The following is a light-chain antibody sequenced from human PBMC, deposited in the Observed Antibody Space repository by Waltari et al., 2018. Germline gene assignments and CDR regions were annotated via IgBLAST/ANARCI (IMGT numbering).Light chain of an antibody. V-gene: IGLV2-14*01. CDR1: DIAFGVADS. CDR2: EVS. CDR3: CSHTGIDTWV. J-gene: IGLJ3*02. Sequence: QAALTQPAPVSGSLGQSITISCTGTDIAFGVADSVSWYQQFPGEAPRLIIYEVSNRPSRISSRFYGSKSANTASLTISGLQPDDEADYFCCSHTGIDTWVFGGGTTLTVL.